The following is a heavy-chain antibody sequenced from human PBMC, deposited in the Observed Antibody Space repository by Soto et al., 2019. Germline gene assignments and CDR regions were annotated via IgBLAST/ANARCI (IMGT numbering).Heavy chain of an antibody. Sequence: ASVKVSCKASGYTFTNYAMHWVRQAPGQRLEWMGWVNAGNGDTKYSQKFQDRVTITRDTSASTAYMELSSLRSEDTAVYYCARERPYYYGSGSWNWFDPWGQGTLVTVSS. V-gene: IGHV1-3*01. J-gene: IGHJ5*02. CDR3: ARERPYYYGSGSWNWFDP. CDR2: VNAGNGDT. D-gene: IGHD3-10*01. CDR1: GYTFTNYA.